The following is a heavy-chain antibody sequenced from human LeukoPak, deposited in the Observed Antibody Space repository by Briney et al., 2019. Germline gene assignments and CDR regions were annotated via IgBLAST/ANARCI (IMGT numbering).Heavy chain of an antibody. J-gene: IGHJ4*02. D-gene: IGHD5-12*01. V-gene: IGHV3-48*03. Sequence: GGSLRLSCAASGFTFSSYEMNWVRQAPGKGLEWVSYISSRGSTIYYADSVKGRFTISRDNAKNSLYLQMNSLRAEDPAVYYCAGSGYDIIFDYWGQGTLVTVSS. CDR3: AGSGYDIIFDY. CDR2: ISSRGSTI. CDR1: GFTFSSYE.